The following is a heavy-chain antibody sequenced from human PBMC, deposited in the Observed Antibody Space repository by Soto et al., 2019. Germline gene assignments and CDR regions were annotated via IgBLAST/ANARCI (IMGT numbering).Heavy chain of an antibody. D-gene: IGHD6-6*01. CDR2: ISGSGGST. V-gene: IGHV3-23*01. J-gene: IGHJ3*02. Sequence: EVQLLESGGGLVQPGGSLRLSCAASGFTFSSYAMSWVRQAPGKGLEWVSAISGSGGSTYYADSVKGRFTISRDNSKNTLYLQMNSLRAEDTAVYYCAKGRFQYSSSSGACDIWGQGTMVTFSS. CDR1: GFTFSSYA. CDR3: AKGRFQYSSSSGACDI.